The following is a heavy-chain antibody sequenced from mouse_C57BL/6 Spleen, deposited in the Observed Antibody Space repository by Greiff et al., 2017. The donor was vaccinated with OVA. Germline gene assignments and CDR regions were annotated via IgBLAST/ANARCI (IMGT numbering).Heavy chain of an antibody. CDR1: GYTFTEYT. CDR3: ARHEDGDGYYGDYAMDY. D-gene: IGHD2-3*01. CDR2: FYPGSGSI. J-gene: IGHJ4*01. Sequence: VQLQQSGAELVKPGASVKLSCKASGYTFTEYTIHWVKQRSGQGLEWIGWFYPGSGSIKYNEKFKDKATLTADKSSSTVYMELSRLTSEDSAVYFCARHEDGDGYYGDYAMDYWGQGTSVTVSS. V-gene: IGHV1-62-2*01.